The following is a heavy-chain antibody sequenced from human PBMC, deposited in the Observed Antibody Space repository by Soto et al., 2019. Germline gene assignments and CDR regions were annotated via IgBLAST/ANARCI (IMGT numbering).Heavy chain of an antibody. CDR3: ARLGGYYQSLDT. V-gene: IGHV4-59*08. Sequence: SETLSLTCTVSGGSIDSYYWTWIRQPPGKGLEWIGYVYYTGTATYSPSLKSRVTISVDTSMNQISLKLSSVTAADTAFYYCARLGGYYQSLDTWGQGTLVTVSS. D-gene: IGHD3-22*01. CDR2: VYYTGTA. J-gene: IGHJ5*02. CDR1: GGSIDSYY.